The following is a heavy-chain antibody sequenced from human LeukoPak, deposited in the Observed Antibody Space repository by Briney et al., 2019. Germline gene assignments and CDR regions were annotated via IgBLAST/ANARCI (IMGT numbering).Heavy chain of an antibody. J-gene: IGHJ4*02. D-gene: IGHD1-26*01. CDR1: GFTVSSNY. CDR2: IYSGGST. Sequence: GGSLRLSCAVSGFTVSSNYMSWVRQAPGKGLEWVPVIYSGGSTYYADSVKGRFTISRHNSKNTLYLQMNSLRAEDTAVYYCARSQADLLPDDFWGQGTLVTVSS. V-gene: IGHV3-53*04. CDR3: ARSQADLLPDDF.